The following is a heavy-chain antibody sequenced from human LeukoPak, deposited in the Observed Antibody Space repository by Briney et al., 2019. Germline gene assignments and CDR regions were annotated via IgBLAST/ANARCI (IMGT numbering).Heavy chain of an antibody. CDR1: GGSISSHY. J-gene: IGHJ5*02. CDR3: AIGGLTGPPEA. D-gene: IGHD3-9*01. Sequence: PSETLSLTCTVSGGSISSHYWSWIRQPPGKSLEWIGYIFNSGSSNYNPSLKSRVSISVDTSKNQCSLELSSLTAADTAVYYCAIGGLTGPPEAWGQGTLVTVSS. V-gene: IGHV4-59*08. CDR2: IFNSGSS.